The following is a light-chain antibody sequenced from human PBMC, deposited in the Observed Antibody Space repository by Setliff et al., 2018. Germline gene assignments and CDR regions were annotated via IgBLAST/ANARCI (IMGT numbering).Light chain of an antibody. CDR1: SSNIGAGHN. CDR2: GNT. Sequence: QSVLTQPPSVSGAPGQRVTISCTGSSSNIGAGHNVHWYQQLPGTAPKLLIHGNTNRPSGVPDRFSGSRSGTSASLAITGLQAEDEAEFYCQSYDSSLSAYVFGTGTKVTV. CDR3: QSYDSSLSAYV. V-gene: IGLV1-40*01. J-gene: IGLJ1*01.